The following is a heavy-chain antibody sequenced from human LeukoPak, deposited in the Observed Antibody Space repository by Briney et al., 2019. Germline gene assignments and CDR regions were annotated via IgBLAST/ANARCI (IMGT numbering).Heavy chain of an antibody. CDR2: ISSSSSYI. J-gene: IGHJ4*02. V-gene: IGHV3-21*01. CDR3: ARGEVDYDFWSGYGDY. Sequence: GGSLRLSCAASGFTVSGNYMNWVRQAPGKGLEWVSSISSSSSYIYYADSVKGRFTISRDNAKNSLYLQMNSLRAEDTAVYYCARGEVDYDFWSGYGDYWGQGTLVTVSS. D-gene: IGHD3-3*01. CDR1: GFTVSGNY.